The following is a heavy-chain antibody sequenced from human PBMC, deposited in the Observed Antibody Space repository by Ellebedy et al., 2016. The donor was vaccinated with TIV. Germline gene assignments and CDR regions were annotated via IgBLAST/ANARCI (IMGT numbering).Heavy chain of an antibody. J-gene: IGHJ5*02. CDR3: ARVRGPHNKNWFDP. CDR2: LHYSWTT. CDR1: GDSITNNDCF. V-gene: IGHV4-39*07. Sequence: SETLSLTCTVSGDSITNNDCFWAWIRQPPGTGLEWIGSLHYSWTTYYNPSLKSRVTLSIDTSKNQFSLNRSSVTAADTAVYYCARVRGPHNKNWFDPWGQGTKVTGSS. D-gene: IGHD1-14*01.